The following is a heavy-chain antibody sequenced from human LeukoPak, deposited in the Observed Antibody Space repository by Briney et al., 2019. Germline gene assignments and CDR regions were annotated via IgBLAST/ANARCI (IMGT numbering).Heavy chain of an antibody. CDR1: GFTFSSYW. CDR2: INSDGSST. V-gene: IGHV3-74*01. D-gene: IGHD2-8*01. Sequence: GGSLRLSCAASGFTFSSYWMHWVRQAPGKGLVWVSRINSDGSSTSYADSVKGRFTISRDNSKNTLYLEMNSLRAEDTAVYYCAKGRRKMVPFDYWGQGTLVTVSS. J-gene: IGHJ4*02. CDR3: AKGRRKMVPFDY.